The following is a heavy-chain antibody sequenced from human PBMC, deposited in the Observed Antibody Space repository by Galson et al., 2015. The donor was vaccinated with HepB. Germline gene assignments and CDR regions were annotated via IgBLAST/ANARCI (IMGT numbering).Heavy chain of an antibody. D-gene: IGHD2-21*02. Sequence: PLRHPCAASDSTFSSYTMSWVRQTPGKGLQWVSYISTNGVTIHYADALKGRFTLAKDNANNTMWLQMNSLRVDDTSVYYCATTKFGSGVYWPFDIWGQGTLVTVSS. CDR2: ISTNGVTI. CDR1: DSTFSSYT. CDR3: ATTKFGSGVYWPFDI. J-gene: IGHJ3*02. V-gene: IGHV3-48*04.